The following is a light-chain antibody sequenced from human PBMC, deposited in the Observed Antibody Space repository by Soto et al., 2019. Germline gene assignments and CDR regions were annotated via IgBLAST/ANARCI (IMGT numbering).Light chain of an antibody. CDR3: CSFAGGDILRV. J-gene: IGLJ2*01. V-gene: IGLV2-8*01. CDR2: XXX. CDR1: SNDVGGYNY. Sequence: QSALTQPPSASGSPGQSVTISCTGTSNDVGGYNYVSWFQQHPGKAPKLFIYXXXXXXXXXXXXXXXSKSGNTASLTVSGXXXXXXXXXXCCSFAGGDILRVFGGGTKLTVL.